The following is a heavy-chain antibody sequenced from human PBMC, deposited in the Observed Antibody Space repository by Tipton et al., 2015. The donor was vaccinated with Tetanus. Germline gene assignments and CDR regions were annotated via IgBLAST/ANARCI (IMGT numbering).Heavy chain of an antibody. D-gene: IGHD1-14*01. V-gene: IGHV3-23*01. CDR3: ARAPNRISRAYDY. CDR1: GFTFSIYG. J-gene: IGHJ4*02. CDR2: IISSGGTT. Sequence: SLRLSCAASGFTFSIYGMSWARQAPGKGLEWVARIISSGGTTNYADSVKGRFTISRDNSKNTLYLQMTSLRAEDTAMYYCARAPNRISRAYDYWGQGTQITVSS.